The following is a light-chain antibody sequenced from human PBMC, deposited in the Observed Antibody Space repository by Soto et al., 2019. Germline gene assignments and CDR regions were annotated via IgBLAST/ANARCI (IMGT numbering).Light chain of an antibody. CDR3: QQYNSWYT. Sequence: DTQMTQSPSTLSASVGDRVTITCRASQTIYGRLAWYQHKPGKAPKLLIYRTSKLESGVPSRFSGSASGTEFTLTISSLQPDDFATYYCQQYNSWYTFGQGTKLEIK. V-gene: IGKV1-5*03. CDR1: QTIYGR. J-gene: IGKJ2*01. CDR2: RTS.